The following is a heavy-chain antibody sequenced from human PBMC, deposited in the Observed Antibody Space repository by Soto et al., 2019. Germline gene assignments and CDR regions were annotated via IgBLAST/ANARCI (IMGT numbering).Heavy chain of an antibody. V-gene: IGHV4-30-2*01. CDR1: GVSISDGGYS. CDR3: ARSPFYGSKSHFAY. D-gene: IGHD3-10*01. Sequence: QLQLQESGSGLVKPSQTLSLNCAVSGVSISDGGYSWSWIRQPPGKGLEWIGYTHVSGDTYYNPSITGRVTLSVDRSRNQFSLNLRSMTAADTAVYYCARSPFYGSKSHFAYWGQGTLVSVSS. J-gene: IGHJ4*02. CDR2: THVSGDT.